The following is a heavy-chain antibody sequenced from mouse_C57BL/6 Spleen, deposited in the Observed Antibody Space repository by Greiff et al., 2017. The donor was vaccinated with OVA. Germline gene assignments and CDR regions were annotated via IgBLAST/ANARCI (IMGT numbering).Heavy chain of an antibody. V-gene: IGHV1-69*01. J-gene: IGHJ4*01. Sequence: VQLQQPGAELVMPGASVKLSCKASGYTFTSYWMHWVKQRPGQGLEWIGEIDPSDSYTNYNQKFKGKSTLTVDKSSSTAYMQLSSLTSEDSAVYYCARSEYGNYYAMDYWGQGTSVTVSS. CDR1: GYTFTSYW. D-gene: IGHD2-1*01. CDR2: IDPSDSYT. CDR3: ARSEYGNYYAMDY.